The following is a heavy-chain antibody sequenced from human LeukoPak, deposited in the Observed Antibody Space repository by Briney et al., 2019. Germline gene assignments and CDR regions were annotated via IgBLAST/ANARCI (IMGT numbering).Heavy chain of an antibody. D-gene: IGHD4/OR15-4a*01. CDR3: AKGLDYGLDY. V-gene: IGHV3-30*02. CDR1: GFTFSSYG. J-gene: IGHJ4*02. CDR2: IRYDGSNK. Sequence: GGSLRLSCAASGFTFSSYGMHWVRQAPGKGREWVAFIRYDGSNKYYADSVKGRFTFSRDNSKNTLFLQMNSLRPEDTAVYYCAKGLDYGLDYWGQGTLVTVSS.